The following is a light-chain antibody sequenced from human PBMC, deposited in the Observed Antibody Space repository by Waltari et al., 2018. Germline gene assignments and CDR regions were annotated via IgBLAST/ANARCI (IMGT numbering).Light chain of an antibody. CDR3: SSYTLSDNLV. V-gene: IGLV2-8*01. CDR2: EVS. Sequence: QSALTQPPSASGAPGQAVTISCTGTSSDVVFYNYVPWYQHHPGKSSKVMIYEVSKRPSGVPERFSGAKSGNTASLTISGLQSEDEADYYCSSYTLSDNLVFGGGTKLTVL. J-gene: IGLJ3*02. CDR1: SSDVVFYNY.